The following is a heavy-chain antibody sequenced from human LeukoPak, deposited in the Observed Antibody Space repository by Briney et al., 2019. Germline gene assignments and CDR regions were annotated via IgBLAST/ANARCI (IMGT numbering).Heavy chain of an antibody. D-gene: IGHD2-2*01. J-gene: IGHJ4*02. CDR3: ANGVRTCSGNSCAPPYFDY. Sequence: GGSLRLSCAASGFTFSTRGMHWVRQAPGKGLEWVAFIRFDGTNTHYADSVKGRFTISRDNSKNTLYLQMNSLRTEDTAEYFCANGVRTCSGNSCAPPYFDYWGQGTLVTVSS. CDR2: IRFDGTNT. V-gene: IGHV3-30*02. CDR1: GFTFSTRG.